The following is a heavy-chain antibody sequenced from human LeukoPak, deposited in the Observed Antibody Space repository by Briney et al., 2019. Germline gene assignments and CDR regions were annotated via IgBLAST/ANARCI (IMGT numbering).Heavy chain of an antibody. Sequence: GASVKVSCKASGGTFSSYVISWVRQAPGQGLEWMGGIIPIFGTANYAQKFQGRVTITADESTSTAYMELSSLRSEDTAVYYCARHLIAVAVYSYYYGVDVWGQGTTVTVSS. J-gene: IGHJ6*02. V-gene: IGHV1-69*13. CDR1: GGTFSSYV. CDR2: IIPIFGTA. D-gene: IGHD6-19*01. CDR3: ARHLIAVAVYSYYYGVDV.